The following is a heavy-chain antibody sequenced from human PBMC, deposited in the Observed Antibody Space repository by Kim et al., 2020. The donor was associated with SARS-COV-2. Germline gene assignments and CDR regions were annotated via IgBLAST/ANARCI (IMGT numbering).Heavy chain of an antibody. D-gene: IGHD2-8*01. V-gene: IGHV5-10-1*01. J-gene: IGHJ6*02. CDR3: ARFANGYYYYYYGMDV. Sequence: PSFQGHVTISADKSISTAYLQWSSLKASDTAMYYCARFANGYYYYYYGMDVWGQGTTVTVSS.